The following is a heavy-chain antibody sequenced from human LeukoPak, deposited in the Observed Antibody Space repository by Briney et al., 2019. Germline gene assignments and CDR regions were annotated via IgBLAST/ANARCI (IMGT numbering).Heavy chain of an antibody. D-gene: IGHD3-10*01. Sequence: GGSLRLSCAASGFTFDDYGMSWLRQAPGKGLEWVCGINWNGGSTGYADSVKGQFTISRDKAKNSLYLQMNSLRAEDTALYNCARKAGSGSYYYYYYMDVWGEGATVTVSS. CDR1: GFTFDDYG. V-gene: IGHV3-20*01. CDR3: ARKAGSGSYYYYYYMDV. J-gene: IGHJ6*03. CDR2: INWNGGST.